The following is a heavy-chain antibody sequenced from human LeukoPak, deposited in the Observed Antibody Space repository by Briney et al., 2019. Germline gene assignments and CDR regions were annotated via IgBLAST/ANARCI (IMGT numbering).Heavy chain of an antibody. V-gene: IGHV3-23*01. CDR2: ISVSGDRT. J-gene: IGHJ6*02. CDR3: AKYVTAEGPPYALDV. Sequence: GGSLRLSCAASEFTFSTYAMQWVRQAPGKGLEWVSGISVSGDRTWYADPVKGRFTISRDNSKNTLYLQMNSLRAEDTAVYYCAKYVTAEGPPYALDVWGQGTTVTVSS. D-gene: IGHD1-14*01. CDR1: EFTFSTYA.